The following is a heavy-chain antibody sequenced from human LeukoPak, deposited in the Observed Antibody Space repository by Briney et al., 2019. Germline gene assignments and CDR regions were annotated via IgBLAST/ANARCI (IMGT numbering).Heavy chain of an antibody. V-gene: IGHV3-23*01. Sequence: GGSLRLSCVASGFTFTNYAMSWVRQAPGEGLEWVSSVSGSGDDTYYADSVKGRFTISRDNSEKTLYLQMNSLRAEDTAIYYCAHLGQWLAQFDYWGQGTLVTVSS. CDR2: VSGSGDDT. D-gene: IGHD6-19*01. J-gene: IGHJ4*02. CDR3: AHLGQWLAQFDY. CDR1: GFTFTNYA.